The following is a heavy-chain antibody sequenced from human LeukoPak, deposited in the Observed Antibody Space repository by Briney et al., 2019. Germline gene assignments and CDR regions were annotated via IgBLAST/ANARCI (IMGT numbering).Heavy chain of an antibody. Sequence: PGGPLRLSCEASGFTFSNYGMHWVRQAPGKGLEWVAFLRHNGGREYYVDSVRGRFTISRDNSKNTLYLEMNSLRVEDTAVYYCAKADIVAVRSALEYWGQGTLVSVSS. CDR2: LRHNGGRE. D-gene: IGHD2-21*01. CDR1: GFTFSNYG. J-gene: IGHJ4*02. V-gene: IGHV3-30*02. CDR3: AKADIVAVRSALEY.